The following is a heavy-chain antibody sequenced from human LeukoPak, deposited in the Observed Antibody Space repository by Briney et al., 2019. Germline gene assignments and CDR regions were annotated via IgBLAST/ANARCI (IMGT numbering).Heavy chain of an antibody. CDR2: IYDSGST. V-gene: IGHV4-39*01. Sequence: PSETLSLTCTVSGGSISSSSYYWGWIRQPPGKGLEWIGSIYDSGSTYYNPSLKSRVTISVDTSKNQFSLNLRSVTAADTAVYYCARIAVAEDYYFDYWGQGTLVTVSS. CDR1: GGSISSSSYY. D-gene: IGHD6-19*01. CDR3: ARIAVAEDYYFDY. J-gene: IGHJ4*02.